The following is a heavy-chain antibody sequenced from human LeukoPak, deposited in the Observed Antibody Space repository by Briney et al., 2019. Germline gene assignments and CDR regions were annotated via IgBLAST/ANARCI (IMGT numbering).Heavy chain of an antibody. CDR3: AREKNYGSGPSEGYYYGMDV. J-gene: IGHJ6*02. D-gene: IGHD3-10*01. V-gene: IGHV3-66*01. CDR1: GFTVSSNY. Sequence: GGSLRLSCAASGFTVSSNYMSWVRQAPGKGLEWVSVIYSGGSTYYADSVKGRFTISRDNSKNTLYLQMNSLRAEDTAVYYCAREKNYGSGPSEGYYYGMDVWGQGTTVTVSS. CDR2: IYSGGST.